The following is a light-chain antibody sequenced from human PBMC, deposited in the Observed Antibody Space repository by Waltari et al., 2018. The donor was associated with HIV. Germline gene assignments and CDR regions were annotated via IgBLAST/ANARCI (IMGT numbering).Light chain of an antibody. Sequence: QLVLTQSPSASASLGASVKLTCTLSSGHTNYAIAWHQQHPEKGPRYLMTLKRHGIPSKGDGFPHRFPGSRPEAEPYLISSRLQSEDEADYHCQTWGTGIQVFGGGTKVSVL. CDR3: QTWGTGIQV. J-gene: IGLJ3*02. CDR1: SGHTNYA. V-gene: IGLV4-69*02. CDR2: LKRHGIP.